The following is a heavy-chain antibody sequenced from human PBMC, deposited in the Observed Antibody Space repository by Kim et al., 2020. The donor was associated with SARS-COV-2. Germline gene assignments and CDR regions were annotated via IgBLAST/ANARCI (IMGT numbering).Heavy chain of an antibody. D-gene: IGHD6-13*01. CDR2: INSDGSST. J-gene: IGHJ4*02. CDR3: ARGDLRVTDRSSLVDY. Sequence: GGSLRLSCAASGFTFTNYWMHWVRQAPGKGLVWVSRINSDGSSTSYADSVKGRFTISRDNAKNTLYLQMNSLRDEDTAVYYCARGDLRVTDRSSLVDYWGQGTLVTVSS. V-gene: IGHV3-74*01. CDR1: GFTFTNYW.